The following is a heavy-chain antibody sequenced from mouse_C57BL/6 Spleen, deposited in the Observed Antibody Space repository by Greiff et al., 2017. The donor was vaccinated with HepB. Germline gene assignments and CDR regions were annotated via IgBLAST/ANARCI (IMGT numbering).Heavy chain of an antibody. D-gene: IGHD1-1*01. CDR1: GYTFTSYW. V-gene: IGHV1-69*01. CDR2: IDPSDSYT. J-gene: IGHJ4*01. CDR3: ASSWYYGSSYLYYAMDY. Sequence: QVQLQQPGAELVMPGASVKLSCKASGYTFTSYWMHWVKQRPGQGLEWIGEIDPSDSYTNYNQKFKGKSTLTVDKSSSTAYMQLSSLPSEDSAVYYCASSWYYGSSYLYYAMDYWGQGTSVTVSS.